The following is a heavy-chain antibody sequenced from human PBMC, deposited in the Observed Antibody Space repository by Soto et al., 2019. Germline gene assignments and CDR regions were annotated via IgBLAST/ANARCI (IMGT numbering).Heavy chain of an antibody. J-gene: IGHJ5*02. Sequence: SETLSLTCTVSGGSISSYYWSWIRQPPGKGLEWIGYIYHSGSTNYNPSLNSRVSLSADTSKNQLSLNLRSVTVADTAVYYCARGGIAGHWFAPWGQGILVTVSS. D-gene: IGHD6-13*01. CDR2: IYHSGST. V-gene: IGHV4-59*12. CDR1: GGSISSYY. CDR3: ARGGIAGHWFAP.